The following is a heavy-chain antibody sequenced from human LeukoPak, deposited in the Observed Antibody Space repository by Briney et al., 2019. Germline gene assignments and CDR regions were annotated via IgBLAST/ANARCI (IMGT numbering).Heavy chain of an antibody. CDR3: VREPYDM. CDR2: ISKDGSIT. Sequence: GGSLRLSCVVSGVDFSRAAMYWVRQAPGKGLEWVGVISKDGSITAYADSVKGRFTMSRDNSKNTLYLQMNSLRPEDSTVYYCVREPYDMWGQRTKFTVSS. CDR1: GVDFSRAA. V-gene: IGHV3-30-3*01. J-gene: IGHJ3*02.